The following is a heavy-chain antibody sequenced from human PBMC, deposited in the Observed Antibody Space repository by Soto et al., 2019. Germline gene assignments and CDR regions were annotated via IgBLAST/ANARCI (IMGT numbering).Heavy chain of an antibody. J-gene: IGHJ4*02. Sequence: QVQLVQSGAEVKKPGSSVKVSCKASGGTFSSYAISWVRQAPVQGLEWMGGISPIFGTANCAQKFQGRVTITADESTSTAYMELSSLRSEDTAVYYCARALYSRSWYFDYWGQGTLVTVSS. CDR1: GGTFSSYA. CDR3: ARALYSRSWYFDY. D-gene: IGHD6-13*01. CDR2: ISPIFGTA. V-gene: IGHV1-69*01.